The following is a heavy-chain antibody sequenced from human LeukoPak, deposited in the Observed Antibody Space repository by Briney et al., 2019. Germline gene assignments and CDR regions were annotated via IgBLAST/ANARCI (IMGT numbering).Heavy chain of an antibody. J-gene: IGHJ4*02. CDR2: ISYDGSNK. Sequence: PGGSLRLSCAASGFTFSSYAMHWVRQAPGKGLEWVAVISYDGSNKYYADSVKGRFTISRDNSMNTLYLQMNSLRAEDTAVYYCARGYSGYDYFDYWGQGTLVTVSS. D-gene: IGHD5-12*01. V-gene: IGHV3-30-3*01. CDR3: ARGYSGYDYFDY. CDR1: GFTFSSYA.